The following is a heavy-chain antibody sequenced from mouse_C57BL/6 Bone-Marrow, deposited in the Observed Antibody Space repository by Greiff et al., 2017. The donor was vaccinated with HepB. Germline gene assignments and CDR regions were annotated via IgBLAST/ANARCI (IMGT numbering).Heavy chain of an antibody. CDR2: ISSGSSTI. J-gene: IGHJ4*01. CDR1: GFTFSDYG. CDR3: ATYDYEDYAMDY. V-gene: IGHV5-17*01. D-gene: IGHD2-4*01. Sequence: EVMLVESGGGLVKPGGSLKLSCAASGFTFSDYGMHWVRQAPEKGLEWVAYISSGSSTIYYADTVKGRFTISRDNAKNTLFLQMTSLRSEDTAMYYCATYDYEDYAMDYWGQGTSVTVSS.